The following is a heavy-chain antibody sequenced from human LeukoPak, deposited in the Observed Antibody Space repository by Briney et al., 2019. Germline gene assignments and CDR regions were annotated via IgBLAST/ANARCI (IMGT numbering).Heavy chain of an antibody. D-gene: IGHD6-6*01. CDR1: GFTFSSYA. CDR3: ARDRAGQLDFDY. V-gene: IGHV3-30-3*01. J-gene: IGHJ4*02. Sequence: PGGSLRLSCAASGFTFSSYAMHWVRQAPGKGLEWVAVISYDGSNKYYADSVKGRFTISRDNSKNTLYLQMNSLRAEDTAVYYCARDRAGQLDFDYWGQGTLVTVSS. CDR2: ISYDGSNK.